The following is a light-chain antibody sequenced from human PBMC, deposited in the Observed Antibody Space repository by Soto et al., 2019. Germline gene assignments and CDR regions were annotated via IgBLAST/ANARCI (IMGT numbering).Light chain of an antibody. CDR1: QSVSDNH. Sequence: EIVLTQSPGTLSLSPGERATLSCRASQSVSDNHLAWYHQKPGQAPRLLIYDASNRATGIPARFSGSGSGTDFTLTISSLEPEDFAVYYCQQRSNFGQGTRLEI. V-gene: IGKV3-11*01. J-gene: IGKJ5*01. CDR2: DAS. CDR3: QQRSN.